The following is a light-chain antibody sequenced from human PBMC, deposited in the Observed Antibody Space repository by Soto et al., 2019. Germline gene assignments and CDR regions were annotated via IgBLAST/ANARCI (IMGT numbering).Light chain of an antibody. Sequence: DIVMTQSPDSLAVSLGERATINCKSSQSVLYNSNNKNYLAWFQQRPGQPPKLLIYWASTRESGVPDRFSGSGSGTDFTLTISSLQAEDVAVYYCQQYYETPYSFGQGTKLEIK. V-gene: IGKV4-1*01. J-gene: IGKJ2*01. CDR2: WAS. CDR1: QSVLYNSNNKNY. CDR3: QQYYETPYS.